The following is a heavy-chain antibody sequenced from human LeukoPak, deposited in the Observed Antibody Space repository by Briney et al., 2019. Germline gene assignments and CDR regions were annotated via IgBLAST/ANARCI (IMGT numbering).Heavy chain of an antibody. V-gene: IGHV1-46*01. CDR3: ARDGDYYDSSGYTDY. Sequence: ASMKVSCKTSGFTFTGHYMHWVRQAPGQGLEWMGIINPSGGSTSYAQKFQGRVTMTRDMSTSTVYMELSSLRSEDTAVYYCARDGDYYDSSGYTDYWGQGTLVTVSS. CDR1: GFTFTGHY. CDR2: INPSGGST. J-gene: IGHJ4*02. D-gene: IGHD3-22*01.